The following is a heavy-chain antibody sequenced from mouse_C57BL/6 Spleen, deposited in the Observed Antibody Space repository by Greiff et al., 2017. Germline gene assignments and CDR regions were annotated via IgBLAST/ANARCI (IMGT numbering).Heavy chain of an antibody. CDR1: GYTFTSYW. CDR3: AGRYYGSSFYWYFDV. Sequence: QVQLKQPGAELVRPGSSVKLSCKASGYTFTSYWMHWVKQRPIQGLEWIGNIDPSDSETHYNQKFKDKATLTVDKSSSTAYMQLSSLTSEDSAVYYCAGRYYGSSFYWYFDVWGTGTTVTVSS. CDR2: IDPSDSET. J-gene: IGHJ1*03. D-gene: IGHD1-1*01. V-gene: IGHV1-52*01.